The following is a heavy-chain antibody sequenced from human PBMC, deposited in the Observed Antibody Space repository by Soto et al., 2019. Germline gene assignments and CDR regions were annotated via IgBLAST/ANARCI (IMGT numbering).Heavy chain of an antibody. CDR1: GYTFTSYG. CDR2: ISAYNGNT. CDR3: ARDLYSSGYPEYFQH. J-gene: IGHJ1*01. V-gene: IGHV1-18*01. Sequence: ASVKVSCKASGYTFTSYGISWVRQAPGQGLEWMGWISAYNGNTNYAQKLQGRVTMTTDTSTSTAYMELRSLRSDDTAVYYCARDLYSSGYPEYFQHWGQGTLVTVSS. D-gene: IGHD3-22*01.